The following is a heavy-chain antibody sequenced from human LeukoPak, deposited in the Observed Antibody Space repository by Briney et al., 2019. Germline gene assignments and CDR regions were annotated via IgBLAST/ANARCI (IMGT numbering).Heavy chain of an antibody. D-gene: IGHD3-9*01. Sequence: SETLSLTCAVYGGSFSGYYWSWIRQPPGKGLEWIGEINHSGSTNYNPSLKSRVTISVDTSKNQFSLKLSSVTAADTAVYYCARGPRTNYDILTGYSYWGQGTLVTVSS. J-gene: IGHJ4*02. CDR2: INHSGST. CDR3: ARGPRTNYDILTGYSY. V-gene: IGHV4-34*01. CDR1: GGSFSGYY.